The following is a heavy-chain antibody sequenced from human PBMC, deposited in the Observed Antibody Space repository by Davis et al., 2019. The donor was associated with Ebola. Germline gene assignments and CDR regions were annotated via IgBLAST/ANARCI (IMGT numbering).Heavy chain of an antibody. J-gene: IGHJ4*02. CDR2: IKPDGSEP. CDR1: GFTFSNYW. V-gene: IGHV3-7*01. Sequence: GESLKISCAASGFTFSNYWMNWFRQAPGKGLEWVANIKPDGSEPHYVDSVRGRFTISRDNAKNTLYLQMNSLRAEDTAVYYCARELGYWGQGTLVTVSS. CDR3: ARELGY.